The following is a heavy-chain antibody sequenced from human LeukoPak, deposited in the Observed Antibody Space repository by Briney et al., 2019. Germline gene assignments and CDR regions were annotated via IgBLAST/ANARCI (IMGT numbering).Heavy chain of an antibody. CDR3: ARAPYCSGGTCYSFGWFDP. CDR2: INHSGST. V-gene: IGHV4-34*01. Sequence: PSETLSLTCAVYGGSFSGYYWSWIRQPPGKGLEWIGEINHSGSTNYNPSLKSRVTISVDTSKNQFSLKLSSVTAADTAVYYCARAPYCSGGTCYSFGWFDPWGQGTLVTVSS. J-gene: IGHJ5*02. CDR1: GGSFSGYY. D-gene: IGHD2-15*01.